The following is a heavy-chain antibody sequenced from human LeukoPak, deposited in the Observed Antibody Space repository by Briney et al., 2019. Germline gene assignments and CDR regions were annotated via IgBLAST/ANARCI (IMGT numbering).Heavy chain of an antibody. J-gene: IGHJ4*02. CDR1: GYTFTAHF. CDR3: ARGGGYSWFDY. Sequence: ASVKVSCKASGYTFTAHFIHWVQQAPGQGLEWMGWIDPNSGGTNCAQKFQGRVAMTRDTSISAVYMELSSLRSDDTAVYFCARGGGYSWFDYWGRGTLVTVSS. D-gene: IGHD5-18*01. CDR2: IDPNSGGT. V-gene: IGHV1-2*02.